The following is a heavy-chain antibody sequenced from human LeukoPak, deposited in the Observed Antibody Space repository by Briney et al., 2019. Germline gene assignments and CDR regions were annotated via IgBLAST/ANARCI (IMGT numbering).Heavy chain of an antibody. CDR1: GGSISSGDYY. CDR3: ARDSGSGSSVYFDY. CDR2: IYYSGST. Sequence: PSETLSLTCTVSGGSISSGDYYWSWIRQPPGKGLEWIGYIYYSGSTYYNPSLKSRVTISVDTSKNQFSLKLSSVTAADTAVYYCARDSGSGSSVYFDYWGQGTLVTVSS. V-gene: IGHV4-30-4*01. J-gene: IGHJ4*02. D-gene: IGHD3-10*01.